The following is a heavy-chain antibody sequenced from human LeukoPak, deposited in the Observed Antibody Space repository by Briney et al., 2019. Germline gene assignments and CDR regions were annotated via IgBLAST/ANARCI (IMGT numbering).Heavy chain of an antibody. CDR3: ARDLMGIAYRGAFYY. Sequence: GGSLRLSCAASGFTFSSYAMSWVRQAPGKGLEWVSNISGSRGSGGSTYYADSVKGRFTISRDNSKNTLYLQMNSLRAEDTAVYYCARDLMGIAYRGAFYYWGQGTLVTVSS. CDR2: ISGSRGSGGST. J-gene: IGHJ4*02. D-gene: IGHD6-13*01. V-gene: IGHV3-23*01. CDR1: GFTFSSYA.